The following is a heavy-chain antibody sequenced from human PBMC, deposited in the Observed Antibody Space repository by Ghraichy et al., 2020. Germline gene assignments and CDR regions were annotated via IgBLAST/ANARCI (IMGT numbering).Heavy chain of an antibody. CDR3: ARVSRIRGFDP. V-gene: IGHV3-21*01. J-gene: IGHJ5*02. D-gene: IGHD2-15*01. CDR1: GFTFSSYS. Sequence: GGSLRLPCAASGFTFSSYSMNWVRQAPGKGLEWVSSISSSSSYIYYADSVKGRFTISRDNAKNSLYLQMNSLRAEDTAVYYCARVSRIRGFDPWGQGTLVTVSS. CDR2: ISSSSSYI.